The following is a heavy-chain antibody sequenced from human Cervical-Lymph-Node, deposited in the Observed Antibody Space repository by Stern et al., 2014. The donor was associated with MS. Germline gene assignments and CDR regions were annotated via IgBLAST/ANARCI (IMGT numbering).Heavy chain of an antibody. CDR2: IWYDGSNK. D-gene: IGHD6-13*01. J-gene: IGHJ6*02. Sequence: VQLVESGGGVVQPGRSLRISCAASGFTFSSYGMNWVRQAPGQGLEWGAVIWYDGSNKCYADSVKGRFTISRDNSKNTLYLQMNSLRAEDTAVYYCARSSSPSPYYYYGMDVWGQGTTVTVSS. CDR3: ARSSSPSPYYYYGMDV. CDR1: GFTFSSYG. V-gene: IGHV3-33*01.